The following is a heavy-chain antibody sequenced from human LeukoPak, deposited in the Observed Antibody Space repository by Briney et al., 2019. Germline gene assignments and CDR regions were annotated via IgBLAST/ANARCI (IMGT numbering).Heavy chain of an antibody. V-gene: IGHV1-18*01. CDR2: ISAYNGNT. J-gene: IGHJ6*03. CDR1: GYTFTSYG. Sequence: ASVKVSCKASGYTFTSYGISWVRQAPGQGLEWMGWISAYNGNTNYAQKLQGRVTMTTDTSTSTAYMELSSLRSEDTAVYYCARDLGERYSSSWRCMDVWGKGTTVTVSS. CDR3: ARDLGERYSSSWRCMDV. D-gene: IGHD6-13*01.